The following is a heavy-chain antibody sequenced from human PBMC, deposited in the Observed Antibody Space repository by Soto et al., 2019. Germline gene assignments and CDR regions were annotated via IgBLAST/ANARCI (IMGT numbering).Heavy chain of an antibody. J-gene: IGHJ6*02. CDR1: GGTFSSYA. V-gene: IGHV1-69*13. D-gene: IGHD3-9*01. CDR2: IIPIFGTA. Sequence: ASVKVSCKASGGTFSSYAISWVRQAPGQGLEWMGGIIPIFGTANYAQKFQGRVTITADESTSTAYMELSSLRSEDTAVYYCARERYDILTGPDGNYYYYYGMDVWGQGTTVTVSS. CDR3: ARERYDILTGPDGNYYYYYGMDV.